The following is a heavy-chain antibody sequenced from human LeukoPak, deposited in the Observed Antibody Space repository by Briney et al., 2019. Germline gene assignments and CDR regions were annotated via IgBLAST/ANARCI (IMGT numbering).Heavy chain of an antibody. Sequence: PGGSLRLSCAASGFTFDDYGMSWVRQAPGKGLEWVSAINWNGGSTGYADSVKGRFTISRDNAKNSLYLQMNSLRAEDTSVYYCARDLSGPFDYWGQGSLVTVSS. CDR1: GFTFDDYG. D-gene: IGHD6-25*01. V-gene: IGHV3-20*04. CDR3: ARDLSGPFDY. J-gene: IGHJ4*02. CDR2: INWNGGST.